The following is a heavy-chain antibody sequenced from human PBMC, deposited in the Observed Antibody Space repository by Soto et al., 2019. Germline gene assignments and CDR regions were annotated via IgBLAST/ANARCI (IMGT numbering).Heavy chain of an antibody. D-gene: IGHD4-4*01. CDR3: AKDDYSNYYYYYGMDV. CDR1: GFTFSSYG. V-gene: IGHV3-30*18. Sequence: QVQLVESGGGVVQPGRSLRLSCAASGFTFSSYGMHWVRQAPGKGLEWVAVISYDGSNKYYADSVKGRFTISRDNSKNTLYLQMNSLRAEDTAVYYCAKDDYSNYYYYYGMDVW. J-gene: IGHJ6*01. CDR2: ISYDGSNK.